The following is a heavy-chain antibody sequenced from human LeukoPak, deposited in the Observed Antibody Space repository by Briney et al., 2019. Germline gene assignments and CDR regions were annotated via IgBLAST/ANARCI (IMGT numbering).Heavy chain of an antibody. D-gene: IGHD6-19*01. V-gene: IGHV3-30*18. CDR3: AKEGDSGWYGDY. CDR1: GFTFSSYG. CDR2: ISYDGSNK. J-gene: IGHJ4*02. Sequence: QSGGSLRLSCAASGFTFSSYGMHWVRQAPGKGLEWVALISYDGSNKYYADSVKGRFTISRDNSKKTLYLQMNSLRAEDTAIYYCAKEGDSGWYGDYWGQGTLVTVSS.